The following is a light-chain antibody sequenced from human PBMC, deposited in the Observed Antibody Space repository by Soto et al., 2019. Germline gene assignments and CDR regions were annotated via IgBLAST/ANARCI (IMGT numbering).Light chain of an antibody. V-gene: IGKV3-15*01. CDR1: QSVSNN. Sequence: EIVLTQSPGTMSLSPGERATLSCRASQSVSNNYLAWYQQKPGQAPRLLTYGASTRATGIPARFSGSGSGTEFTLTISSLQSEDFEVYYCQQYNNWPITFGQGTLLEIK. CDR3: QQYNNWPIT. CDR2: GAS. J-gene: IGKJ5*01.